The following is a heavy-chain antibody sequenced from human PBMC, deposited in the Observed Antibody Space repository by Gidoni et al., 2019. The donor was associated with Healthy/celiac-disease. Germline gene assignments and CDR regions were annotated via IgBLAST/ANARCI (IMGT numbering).Heavy chain of an antibody. Sequence: QVQLHESGPGLVKPSQTLSPTCTVPCGSLSSGGYYWSWIRQHPGKGLEWIGYIYYSGSTYYNPSLKSRVTRSVDTSKNQFSLKLSSVTAADTAVYYCASGTCSSTSCYPWGQGTMVTVSS. V-gene: IGHV4-31*03. D-gene: IGHD2-2*01. J-gene: IGHJ3*01. CDR2: IYYSGST. CDR1: CGSLSSGGYY. CDR3: ASGTCSSTSCYP.